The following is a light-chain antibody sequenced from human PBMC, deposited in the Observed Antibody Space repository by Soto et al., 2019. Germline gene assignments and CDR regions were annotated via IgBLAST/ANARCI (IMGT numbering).Light chain of an antibody. CDR1: QSVFYSSNNKNY. CDR2: WAS. CDR3: QQRSNWPPWT. J-gene: IGKJ1*01. V-gene: IGKV4-1*01. Sequence: DIVMTQSPDSLAVSLGERATINCKSSQSVFYSSNNKNYLAWYQQKPGQPPKLLIYWASTRESGVPDRFSGSGSGTDFTLTISSLEPEDFAVYYCQQRSNWPPWTFGQGTKVDIK.